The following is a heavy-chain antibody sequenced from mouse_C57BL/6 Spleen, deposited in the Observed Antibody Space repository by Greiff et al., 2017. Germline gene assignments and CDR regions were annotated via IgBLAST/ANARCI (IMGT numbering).Heavy chain of an antibody. V-gene: IGHV1-4*01. Sequence: QVQLQQSGAELARPGASVKMSCKASGYTFTSYTMHWVKQRPGQGLEWIGYINPSSGYTKYNQKFKDKATLTADKSSSTAYMQLSSLTSEDSAVYYCARYYDYDRYFDVWGTGTTVTVSS. D-gene: IGHD2-4*01. J-gene: IGHJ1*03. CDR2: INPSSGYT. CDR1: GYTFTSYT. CDR3: ARYYDYDRYFDV.